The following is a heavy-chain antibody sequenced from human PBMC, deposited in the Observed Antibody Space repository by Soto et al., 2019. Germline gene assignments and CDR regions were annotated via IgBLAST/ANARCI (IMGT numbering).Heavy chain of an antibody. CDR1: GGTFSSYA. CDR3: ASPRLDDSSGYRY. D-gene: IGHD3-22*01. CDR2: IIPIFGTA. V-gene: IGHV1-69*13. J-gene: IGHJ4*02. Sequence: VALVKVSCKXSGGTFSSYAISWVRQAPGQGLEWMGGIIPIFGTANYAQKFQGRVTITADESTSTAYMELSSLRSEDTAVYYCASPRLDDSSGYRYWGQGTLVTVSS.